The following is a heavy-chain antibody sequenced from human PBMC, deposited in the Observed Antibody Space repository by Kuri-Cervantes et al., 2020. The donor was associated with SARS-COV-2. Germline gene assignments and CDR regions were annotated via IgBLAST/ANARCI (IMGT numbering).Heavy chain of an antibody. CDR3: ARLEKRLLWFGDLSGVFDY. J-gene: IGHJ4*02. D-gene: IGHD3-10*01. Sequence: SETLSLTCTVSGGSISSSRYYGGWIRQPPGKGLEWIGSIYYSGSTFYNPSLKSRVTILVDTSKNQFSLKLNSVTAADTAVYYCARLEKRLLWFGDLSGVFDYWGQGALVTVSS. CDR2: IYYSGST. V-gene: IGHV4-39*01. CDR1: GGSISSSRYY.